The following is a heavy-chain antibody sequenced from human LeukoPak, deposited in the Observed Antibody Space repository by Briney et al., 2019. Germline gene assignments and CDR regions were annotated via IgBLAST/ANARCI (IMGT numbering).Heavy chain of an antibody. CDR1: GGSFSGYY. CDR3: ARVGYSFSLNDWSRICLGAYPTKYYYYMDV. V-gene: IGHV4-34*01. J-gene: IGHJ6*03. CDR2: INQGGGT. Sequence: SETLSLTCAVYGGSFSGYYRSWIRQPPGKGLEWIGEINQGGGTNYNRSLLSRVIMSVDTSKYHISLKVNSVTAADTAVYYCARVGYSFSLNDWSRICLGAYPTKYYYYMDVWGKGTTVTVSS. D-gene: IGHD5-18*01.